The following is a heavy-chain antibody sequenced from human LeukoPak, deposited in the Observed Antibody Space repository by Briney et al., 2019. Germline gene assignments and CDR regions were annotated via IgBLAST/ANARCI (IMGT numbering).Heavy chain of an antibody. D-gene: IGHD3-10*01. J-gene: IGHJ4*02. CDR1: GGSFSGYY. Sequence: PSETLSLTCAVYGGSFSGYYWSWIRQPPGKGLEWIGEINHSGGTNYNPSLKSRVTISVDTSKNQFSLKLSSVTAADTAVYYCARPGSYGPNDYWGQGTLVTVSS. CDR2: INHSGGT. V-gene: IGHV4-34*01. CDR3: ARPGSYGPNDY.